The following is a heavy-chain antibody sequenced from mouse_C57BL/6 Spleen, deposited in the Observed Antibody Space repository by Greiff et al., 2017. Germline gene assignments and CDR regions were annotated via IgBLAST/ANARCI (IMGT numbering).Heavy chain of an antibody. Sequence: QVQLQQSGAELARPGASVKLSCKASGYTFTSYGISWVKQRTGQGLEWIGEIYPRSGNTYYNEKFKGKATLTADKSSSTAYMELRSLTSEDSAVYFCARGRYYGSSYYFDYWGKGTTLRVSS. CDR2: IYPRSGNT. D-gene: IGHD1-1*01. V-gene: IGHV1-81*01. CDR1: GYTFTSYG. CDR3: ARGRYYGSSYYFDY. J-gene: IGHJ2*01.